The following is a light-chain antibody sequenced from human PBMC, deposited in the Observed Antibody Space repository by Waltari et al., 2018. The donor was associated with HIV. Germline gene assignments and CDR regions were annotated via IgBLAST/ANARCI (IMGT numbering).Light chain of an antibody. CDR3: AAWDGSLSVVV. CDR1: SSNIGSNY. Sequence: QSVLTQPPSASGTPGQRVTISCSGSSSNIGSNYVYWYQKLPGTAPILLLYSNNQRPSGVPDRFSGSKSGTSASLAISGLRSEDEADYYCAAWDGSLSVVVFGGGTKLTVL. CDR2: SNN. V-gene: IGLV1-47*01. J-gene: IGLJ2*01.